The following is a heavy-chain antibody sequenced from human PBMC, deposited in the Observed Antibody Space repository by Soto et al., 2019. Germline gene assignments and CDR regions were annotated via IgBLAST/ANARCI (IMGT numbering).Heavy chain of an antibody. J-gene: IGHJ4*02. CDR1: GGSFSGYY. D-gene: IGHD5-12*01. V-gene: IGHV4-38-2*01. Sequence: SETLSLTCAASGGSFSGYYWSWIRQPPGKGLEWIGSIYHSGSTYYNPSLKSRVTISVDTPQKLFSLKLSSVTAADTAVYYCARLPYSYSGYDETYFDYWGQGTLVTVSS. CDR2: IYHSGST. CDR3: ARLPYSYSGYDETYFDY.